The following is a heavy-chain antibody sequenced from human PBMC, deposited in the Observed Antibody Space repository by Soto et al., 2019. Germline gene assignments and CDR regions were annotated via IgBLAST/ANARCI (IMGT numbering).Heavy chain of an antibody. Sequence: QVQLVQSGAEVKKPGASVKVSCKASGYTFTDYYIHWVRQAPGQGLEWMGWINPKSGGTNYAQNFQGWVTMTRDTSISTAYMELSRLRSDDTAVVYHCAGDQFVGRHFYYGMDVWGQGTTVTVSS. CDR1: GYTFTDYY. CDR3: AGDQFVGRHFYYGMDV. J-gene: IGHJ6*02. D-gene: IGHD1-26*01. CDR2: INPKSGGT. V-gene: IGHV1-2*04.